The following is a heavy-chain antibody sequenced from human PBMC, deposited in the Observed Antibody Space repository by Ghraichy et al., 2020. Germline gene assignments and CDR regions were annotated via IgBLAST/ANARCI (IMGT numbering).Heavy chain of an antibody. CDR1: GGSINNDGYH. J-gene: IGHJ6*02. V-gene: IGHV4-31*03. CDR3: ARGSLVGMDV. Sequence: SETLSLTCSVSGGSINNDGYHWTWIRQHPGKGLEWIGHIYYSGTTYYNSSLKSRIVISLDTSRSQFSLRLTSVTAADTAVYYCARGSLVGMDVWGQGTSVIVSS. CDR2: IYYSGTT. D-gene: IGHD2-15*01.